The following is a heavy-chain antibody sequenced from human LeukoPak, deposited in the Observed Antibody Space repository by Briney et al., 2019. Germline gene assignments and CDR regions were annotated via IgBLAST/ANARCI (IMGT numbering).Heavy chain of an antibody. CDR3: ARDGMHYYDSSGYFDY. Sequence: ASVKVSCKASGYTFTSYGISWVRQAPGQGLEWMGWISAYNGNTNYAQKLQGRVTMTTDTSTSTAYMELRSLRSDDTAVYYCARDGMHYYDSSGYFDYWGQGILVTVSS. J-gene: IGHJ4*02. CDR1: GYTFTSYG. D-gene: IGHD3-22*01. CDR2: ISAYNGNT. V-gene: IGHV1-18*01.